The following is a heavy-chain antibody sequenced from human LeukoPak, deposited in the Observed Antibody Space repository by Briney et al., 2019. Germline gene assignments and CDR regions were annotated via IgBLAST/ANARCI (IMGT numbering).Heavy chain of an antibody. CDR3: ARGARTPSGYGSRTAGRANWFDP. V-gene: IGHV4-34*01. CDR1: GGSFSGYY. CDR2: INHIGST. Sequence: PSETLSLTCAVYGGSFSGYYWSWIRQPPGKGLEWIGEINHIGSTNYNPSLKSRVTISVDTSKNQFSLKLSSVTAADTAVYYCARGARTPSGYGSRTAGRANWFDPWGQGTLVTVSS. D-gene: IGHD5-12*01. J-gene: IGHJ5*02.